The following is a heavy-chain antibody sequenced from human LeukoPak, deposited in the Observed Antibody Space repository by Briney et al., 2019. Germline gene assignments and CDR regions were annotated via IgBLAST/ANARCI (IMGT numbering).Heavy chain of an antibody. CDR1: GYTFNGYY. CDR2: INPNSGGT. V-gene: IGHV1-2*02. D-gene: IGHD6-13*01. J-gene: IGHJ6*03. Sequence: EAAVKVSCKSSGYTFNGYYMHWVRQAPGQGLEWMGWINPNSGGTNYAQKFQGRVTITADKSTSTAYMELSSLRSEDTAVYYCARGIAAAATRGGVYSYYMDVWGKGTTVTVSS. CDR3: ARGIAAAATRGGVYSYYMDV.